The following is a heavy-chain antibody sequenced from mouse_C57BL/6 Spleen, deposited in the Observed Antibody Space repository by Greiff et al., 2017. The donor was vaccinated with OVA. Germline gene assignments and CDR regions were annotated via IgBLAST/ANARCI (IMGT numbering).Heavy chain of an antibody. J-gene: IGHJ3*01. CDR3: TTRALLGFAY. D-gene: IGHD1-2*01. V-gene: IGHV14-4*01. CDR1: GFNIKDDY. Sequence: EVKLQQSGAELVRPGASVKLSCTASGFNIKDDYMHWVKQRPEQGLEWIGWIDPENGDTEYASKFQGKATITADTSSNTAYLQLSSLTSEDTAVYYCTTRALLGFAYWGQGTLVTVSA. CDR2: IDPENGDT.